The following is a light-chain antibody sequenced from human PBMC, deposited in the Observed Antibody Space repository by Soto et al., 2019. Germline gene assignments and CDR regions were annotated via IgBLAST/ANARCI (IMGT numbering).Light chain of an antibody. J-gene: IGKJ5*01. V-gene: IGKV3-11*01. CDR1: ETVSSY. CDR3: LHRMNWPLT. Sequence: DIVLTQSPVTLSLSPEDRATLSCRASETVSSYLLWYQQKPGQDPRLLIYDASERATGIPARFSGSGSETDFTLTISSLEPEDFGVYYCLHRMNWPLTFGQGTRLEIK. CDR2: DAS.